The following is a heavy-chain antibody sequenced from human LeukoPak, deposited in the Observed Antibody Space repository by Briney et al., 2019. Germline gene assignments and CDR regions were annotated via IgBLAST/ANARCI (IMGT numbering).Heavy chain of an antibody. D-gene: IGHD6-6*01. CDR3: ARDPEYSSSDAFDI. V-gene: IGHV4-4*07. J-gene: IGHJ3*02. CDR1: GGSISSYY. CDR2: IYTSGST. Sequence: SETLSLTCTVSGGSISSYYWSWIRQPAGKGLEWIGRIYTSGSTNYNPSLKSRVTMSVDTSKNQFSLKLSSVTAADTAVYYCARDPEYSSSDAFDIWGQGTMVTVSS.